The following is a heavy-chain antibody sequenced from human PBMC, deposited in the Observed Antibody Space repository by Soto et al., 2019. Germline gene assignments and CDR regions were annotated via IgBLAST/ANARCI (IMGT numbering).Heavy chain of an antibody. CDR1: GVTFSSYA. CDR2: ISYDGSNK. J-gene: IGHJ4*02. Sequence: PGGSLRLSCAASGVTFSSYAMHWVRQAPGKGLEWVAVISYDGSNKYYADSVKGRFTISRDNPKNTLYLQMNSLRAEDTAVYYCARDPVAGGYYFDYWGQGTLVTSPQ. CDR3: ARDPVAGGYYFDY. V-gene: IGHV3-30-3*01. D-gene: IGHD6-19*01.